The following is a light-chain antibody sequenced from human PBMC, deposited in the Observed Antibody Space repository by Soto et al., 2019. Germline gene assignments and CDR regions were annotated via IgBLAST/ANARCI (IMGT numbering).Light chain of an antibody. V-gene: IGKV2-28*01. Sequence: DLEMTQSPLSLSVIPGEPASISCRSSQSLLHSNGYNYLDWYLQKPGQSPQLLISSNSNRASGVPDRFSGSGSGTDFTLKISKVEAEDVGVYYCMQALQTPRTFGQGNKLEIQ. CDR3: MQALQTPRT. CDR1: QSLLHSNGYNY. J-gene: IGKJ2*01. CDR2: SNS.